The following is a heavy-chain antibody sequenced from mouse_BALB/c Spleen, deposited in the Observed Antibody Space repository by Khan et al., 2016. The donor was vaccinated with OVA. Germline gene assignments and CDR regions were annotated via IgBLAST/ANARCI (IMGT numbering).Heavy chain of an antibody. CDR2: IDPANGNT. J-gene: IGHJ4*01. CDR1: GFHTKDTY. D-gene: IGHD1-2*01. CDR3: AFSLLLYARGY. Sequence: VQLQQPGAELVRPGASVKLSCTASGFHTKDTYVHWVKQRPEQGLEWIGRIDPANGNTKYDPKFQGKATITADTSSNTAYLQVSSLTSEDTAVYYCAFSLLLYARGYWGRGSSVTVSS. V-gene: IGHV14-3*02.